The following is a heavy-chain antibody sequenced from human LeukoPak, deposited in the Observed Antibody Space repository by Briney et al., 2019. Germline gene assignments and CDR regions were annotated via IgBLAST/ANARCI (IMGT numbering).Heavy chain of an antibody. J-gene: IGHJ6*04. CDR3: ARGFPYYYGSGSSYYYYYYGMDV. CDR2: IIPIFGTA. CDR1: GYTFTSYG. V-gene: IGHV1-69*06. Sequence: KVSCKASGYTFTSYGISWVRQAPGQGLEWMGGIIPIFGTANHAQKFQGRVTITADKSTSTAYMELSSLRSEDTAVYYCARGFPYYYGSGSSYYYYYYGMDVWGKGTTVTVSS. D-gene: IGHD3-10*01.